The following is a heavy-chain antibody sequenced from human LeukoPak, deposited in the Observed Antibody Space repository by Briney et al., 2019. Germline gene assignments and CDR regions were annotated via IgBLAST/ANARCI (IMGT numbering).Heavy chain of an antibody. CDR1: GFTFDDYA. J-gene: IGHJ4*02. CDR2: ISWNSGSI. V-gene: IGHV3-9*03. D-gene: IGHD3-22*01. CDR3: AKGTSGYYYDRFDY. Sequence: PGGSLRLSCAASGFTFDDYAMHWVRQAPGKGLEWVSGISWNSGSIGYADSVKGRFTISRDNAKYSLYLQMNSLRAEDMALYYCAKGTSGYYYDRFDYWGQGTLVTVSS.